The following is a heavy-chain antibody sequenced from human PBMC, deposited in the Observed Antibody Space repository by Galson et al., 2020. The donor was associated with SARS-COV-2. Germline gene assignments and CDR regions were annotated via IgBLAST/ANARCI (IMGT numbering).Heavy chain of an antibody. CDR1: GFTFSSYA. D-gene: IGHD4-4*01. V-gene: IGHV3-30*04. Sequence: GGSLRLSCAASGFTFSSYAMHWVRQAPGKGLEWVAVISYDGSNKYYADSVKGRFTISRDNSKNTLYLQMNSLRAEDTAVYYCARGDDYKSGFDYWGQGTLVTVSS. J-gene: IGHJ4*02. CDR2: ISYDGSNK. CDR3: ARGDDYKSGFDY.